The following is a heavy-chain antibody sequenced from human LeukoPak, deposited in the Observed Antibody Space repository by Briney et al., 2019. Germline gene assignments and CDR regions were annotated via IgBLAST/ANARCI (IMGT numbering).Heavy chain of an antibody. D-gene: IGHD2-15*01. V-gene: IGHV4-59*08. J-gene: IGHJ5*02. CDR3: ARHSSGGSYLDWFDP. CDR1: GGSISSYY. CDR2: IYYSGST. Sequence: SETLSLTCTVSGGSISSYYWSWIRQPPGKGLEWIGYIYYSGSTNYNPSLKRRVTISVDTSKNQFSLKLSSVTAADTAVYYCARHSSGGSYLDWFDPWGQGTLVTVSS.